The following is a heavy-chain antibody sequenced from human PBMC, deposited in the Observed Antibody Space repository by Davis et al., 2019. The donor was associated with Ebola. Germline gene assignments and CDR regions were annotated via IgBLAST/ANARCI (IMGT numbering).Heavy chain of an antibody. Sequence: GESLKISCAASGFTFSSYAMSWVRQAPGKGLEWVSAISGSGGSTYYADSVKGRFTISRDNSKNTLYLQMNSLKTEDTAVYYCTRLDYGMDVWGKGTTVTVSS. D-gene: IGHD1-1*01. CDR2: ISGSGGST. CDR1: GFTFSSYA. CDR3: TRLDYGMDV. V-gene: IGHV3-23*01. J-gene: IGHJ6*04.